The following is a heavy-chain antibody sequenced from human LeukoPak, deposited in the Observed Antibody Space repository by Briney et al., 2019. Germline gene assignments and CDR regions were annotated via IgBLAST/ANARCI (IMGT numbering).Heavy chain of an antibody. Sequence: GGSLRLSCAASGFTFSSYSMNWVRQAPGKGLEWVSSISSSSSYIYYADSVKGRFTISRDNAKNSLYLQMNSLRAEDTAVYYCARTAGTGNYFDYWGQGALVTVSS. CDR3: ARTAGTGNYFDY. V-gene: IGHV3-21*01. D-gene: IGHD6-19*01. J-gene: IGHJ4*02. CDR2: ISSSSSYI. CDR1: GFTFSSYS.